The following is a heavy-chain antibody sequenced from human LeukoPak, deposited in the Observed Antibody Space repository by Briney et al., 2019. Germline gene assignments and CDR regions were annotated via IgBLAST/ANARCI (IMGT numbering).Heavy chain of an antibody. V-gene: IGHV1-18*01. D-gene: IGHD4/OR15-4a*01. J-gene: IGHJ3*02. CDR2: IGAYNGNT. Sequence: EASVKVSCKASGFTFTSSAVQWVRQARGQRLEWMGWIGAYNGNTNYAQKLQGRATMTTDTSTSTAYMELRSLRSDDTAVYYCARGLNDAFDIWGQGTMVTVSS. CDR3: ARGLNDAFDI. CDR1: GFTFTSSA.